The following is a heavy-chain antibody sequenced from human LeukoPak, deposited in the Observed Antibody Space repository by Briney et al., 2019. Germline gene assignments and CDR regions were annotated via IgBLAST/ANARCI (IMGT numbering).Heavy chain of an antibody. V-gene: IGHV4-39*07. J-gene: IGHJ5*02. D-gene: IGHD3-3*01. CDR2: IYYSGST. Sequence: SETLSLTCTVSGGSINSSSYYWGWIRQPPGKGLEWIGSIYYSGSTYYNPSLKSRVTISVDTSKNQFSLKLSSVTAADTAGYYCARGRTIFGVAIINYNWFDPWGQGTLVTVSS. CDR1: GGSINSSSYY. CDR3: ARGRTIFGVAIINYNWFDP.